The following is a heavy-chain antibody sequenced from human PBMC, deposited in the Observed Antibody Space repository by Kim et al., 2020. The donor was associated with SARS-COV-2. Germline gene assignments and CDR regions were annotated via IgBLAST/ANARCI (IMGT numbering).Heavy chain of an antibody. J-gene: IGHJ6*03. CDR1: GFSFSSFG. D-gene: IGHD2-15*01. CDR2: IRGTSSDT. CDR3: ARERKPGYATWSDIGYY. Sequence: GGSLRLSCVASGFSFSSFGMSWVRQSPGKGLEWVASIRGTSSDTTKSGTVEGRFTISRDNSKNTLYLEMNSLRGEDTAMYYCARERKPGYATWSDIGYY. V-gene: IGHV3-23*01.